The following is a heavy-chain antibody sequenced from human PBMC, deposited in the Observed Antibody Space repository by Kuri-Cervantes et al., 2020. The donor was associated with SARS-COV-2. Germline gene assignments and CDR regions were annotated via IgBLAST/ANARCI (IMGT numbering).Heavy chain of an antibody. CDR3: ATGDQLLVGWFDP. CDR2: FDPEDGET. CDR1: GGTFSSYA. V-gene: IGHV1-24*01. Sequence: ASVKVSCKASGGTFSSYAISWVRQAPGKGLEWMGGFDPEDGETIYAQKFQGRVTMTEDTSTDTAYMELSSLRSEDTAVYYCATGDQLLVGWFDPWGQGTLVTVSS. J-gene: IGHJ5*02. D-gene: IGHD2-2*01.